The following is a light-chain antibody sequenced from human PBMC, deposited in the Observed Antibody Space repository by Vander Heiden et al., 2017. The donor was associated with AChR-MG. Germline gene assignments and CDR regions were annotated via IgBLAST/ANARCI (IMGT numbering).Light chain of an antibody. Sequence: SSDVTQAPSVSVSPGQTASITCSGDNLGNKYVSWYQQKPGQSPVLGIFQDKKRPSGIPERFSGSNSGKTATLTISGTQAVDESYYYCQTWDSSIEVFGGGTKLTVL. CDR3: QTWDSSIEV. V-gene: IGLV3-1*01. J-gene: IGLJ3*02. CDR2: QDK. CDR1: NLGNKY.